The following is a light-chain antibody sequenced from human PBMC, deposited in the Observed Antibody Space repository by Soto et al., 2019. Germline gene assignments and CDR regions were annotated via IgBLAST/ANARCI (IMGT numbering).Light chain of an antibody. V-gene: IGKV1-17*01. Sequence: DIQMTQSPSSLSASVGDRVTITCRASQDIRKDLCWYQQKPGKAPKRLIYAAFILQSGVPPRFSGNGSGTEFTLTISSLQAEDYATYFCLQHKTYSLTFGQGTRLE. CDR1: QDIRKD. J-gene: IGKJ5*01. CDR2: AAF. CDR3: LQHKTYSLT.